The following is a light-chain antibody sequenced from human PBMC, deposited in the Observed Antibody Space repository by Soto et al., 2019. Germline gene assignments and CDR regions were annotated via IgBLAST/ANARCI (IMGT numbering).Light chain of an antibody. V-gene: IGKV1-5*01. Sequence: DVQMTQSPSTLSASVGDRVTITCRASQSISDWLDWFQQKPGQAPRLLIYDASSLQSGVPSRFSGSGSGTEFTLTINSLQPDDFASYFCQQYSNYSATFGQGTKVEIK. CDR2: DAS. J-gene: IGKJ1*01. CDR3: QQYSNYSAT. CDR1: QSISDW.